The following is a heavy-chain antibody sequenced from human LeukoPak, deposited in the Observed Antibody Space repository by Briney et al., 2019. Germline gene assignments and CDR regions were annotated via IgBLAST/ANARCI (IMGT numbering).Heavy chain of an antibody. J-gene: IGHJ4*02. CDR1: GFTFSSYW. CDR2: IKQDGSQK. V-gene: IGHV3-7*01. D-gene: IGHD3-22*01. CDR3: ARDHYYDSSGYPLYDY. Sequence: PGGSLRLSCAASGFTFSSYWMSWVRQAPGKGLEWVANIKQDGSQKYYVDSVKGRFTISRDNAKNSLYLQMDSLRAEDTAVYYCARDHYYDSSGYPLYDYWGQGTLVTVSS.